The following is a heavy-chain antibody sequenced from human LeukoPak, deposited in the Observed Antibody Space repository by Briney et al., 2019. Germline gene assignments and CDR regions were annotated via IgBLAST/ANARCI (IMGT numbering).Heavy chain of an antibody. CDR1: GGSFSSYY. CDR2: VYYSGRT. D-gene: IGHD1-26*01. Sequence: KPSETLTLTCTVSGGSFSSYYWSWIRQPPGKGLEWIGYVYYSGRTNYYPSLKSRVTISVDTSKNQFSLKLSAVTAADTAVYYCARTFSESYYYYGMDVWGQGTTVTVSS. V-gene: IGHV4-59*01. J-gene: IGHJ6*02. CDR3: ARTFSESYYYYGMDV.